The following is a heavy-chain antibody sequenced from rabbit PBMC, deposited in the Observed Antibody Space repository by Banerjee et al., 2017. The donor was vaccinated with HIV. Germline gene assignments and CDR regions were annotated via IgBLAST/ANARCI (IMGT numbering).Heavy chain of an antibody. V-gene: IGHV1S43*01. Sequence: QQQLEESGGGLVKPGGTLTLTCKASGIDFSIYFDMCWVRQAPGKGLELIACIVTSSGSTWYASWAKGRFTISKTSSTTVTLQMTSLTAADTATYFCTRNGMDLWGQGTLVTVS. CDR3: TRNGMDL. J-gene: IGHJ6*01. CDR1: GIDFSIYFD. CDR2: IVTSSGST.